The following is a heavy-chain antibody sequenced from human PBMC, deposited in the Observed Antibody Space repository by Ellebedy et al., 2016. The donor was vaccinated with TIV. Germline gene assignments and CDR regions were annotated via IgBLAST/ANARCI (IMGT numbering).Heavy chain of an antibody. Sequence: MPSETLSLTCTVSGGSISGSYWGWIRQPPGKGLEWIGYMYFSGGTNSTPSLKSRVTISVDTSNNLFSLTLDSVTAAATAVYYCALFVAAHGYDYWGQGTLVTVSS. V-gene: IGHV4-59*01. J-gene: IGHJ4*02. CDR3: ALFVAAHGYDY. D-gene: IGHD6-25*01. CDR2: MYFSGGT. CDR1: GGSISGSY.